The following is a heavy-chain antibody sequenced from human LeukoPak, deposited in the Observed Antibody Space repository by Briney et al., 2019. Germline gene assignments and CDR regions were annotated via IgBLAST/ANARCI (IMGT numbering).Heavy chain of an antibody. J-gene: IGHJ4*02. V-gene: IGHV3-23*01. CDR1: GITISRYA. CDR2: ISGSGGTT. CDR3: AKEDCGVDCSMFDY. D-gene: IGHD2-21*02. Sequence: GSLRLSCAASGITISRYAMSWVRQAPGKGLEWVSAISGSGGTTYYADSVKGRFTISRDNSKSTLYLQMNSLRAEDTAIYYCAKEDCGVDCSMFDYWGQGTLVTVSS.